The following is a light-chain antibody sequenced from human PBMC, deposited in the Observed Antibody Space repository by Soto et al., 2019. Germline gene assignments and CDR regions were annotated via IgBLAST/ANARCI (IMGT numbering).Light chain of an antibody. CDR1: ESVFTY. Sequence: EIVLTQSPATLSLSPGERATLSCRASESVFTYLAWYQQKPGQAPRLLIYDASNRATGIPARFSGSGSETDFTLTISSLEAEDFAVYYCQQRNTWPLTFGGGTKVEI. CDR2: DAS. V-gene: IGKV3-11*01. CDR3: QQRNTWPLT. J-gene: IGKJ4*01.